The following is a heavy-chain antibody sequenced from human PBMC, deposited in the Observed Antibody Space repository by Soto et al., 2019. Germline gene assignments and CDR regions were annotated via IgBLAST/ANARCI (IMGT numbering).Heavy chain of an antibody. Sequence: HVQLLQSGAELKKPGASVKVSCKASGNTFTNYAIHWVRQAPGQRIECMGWINGGNGNTKYPDSFQGRVTFRSDTSAGTVYMVLISLTAEDAAVYFCASDDSGYRSSWYIDYFNYWCQGTLGTVSS. CDR1: GNTFTNYA. J-gene: IGHJ4*02. CDR2: INGGNGNT. V-gene: IGHV1-3*01. CDR3: ASDDSGYRSSWYIDYFNY. D-gene: IGHD6-13*01.